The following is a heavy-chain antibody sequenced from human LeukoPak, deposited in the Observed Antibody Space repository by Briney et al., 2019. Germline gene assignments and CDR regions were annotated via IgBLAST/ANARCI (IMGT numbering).Heavy chain of an antibody. V-gene: IGHV1-18*01. CDR1: GYTFTSYG. CDR2: ISAYNGNT. D-gene: IGHD4-23*01. J-gene: IGHJ1*01. CDR3: AQNYGGNPEYFQH. Sequence: ASVKVSCKASGYTFTSYGISWVRQAPGQGLEWMGWISAYNGNTNYAQKLQGRVTMTTDTSTSTAYMELSSLRSEDTAVYYCAQNYGGNPEYFQHWGQGTLVTVSS.